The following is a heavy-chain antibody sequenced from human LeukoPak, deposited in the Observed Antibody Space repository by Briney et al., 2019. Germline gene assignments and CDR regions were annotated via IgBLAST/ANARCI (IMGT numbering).Heavy chain of an antibody. CDR2: IGTSGGDI. V-gene: IGHV3-23*01. Sequence: GGSLRLSCAASGFTFSNYVMIWVRQAPGKGLEWVSIIGTSGGDIHYADSVKGRFSISRDNSKNTLSLQMNSLRVDDTAVYYCARHPNWRSGYWGQGTLVTVSS. CDR3: ARHPNWRSGY. D-gene: IGHD1-20*01. CDR1: GFTFSNYV. J-gene: IGHJ4*02.